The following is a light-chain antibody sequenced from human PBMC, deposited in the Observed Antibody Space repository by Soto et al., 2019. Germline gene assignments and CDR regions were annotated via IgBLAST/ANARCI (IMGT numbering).Light chain of an antibody. V-gene: IGKV3-20*01. Sequence: EIVLTQSPGTLSLSPGERATLSCRASQSVSSSYLAWYQQKPGQAPRLLIYGASSRATGIPDRFSGSGSGTDFTLTISRLEPEDFAVYWCQHYGNSPTFGQGTK. CDR2: GAS. CDR1: QSVSSSY. CDR3: QHYGNSPT. J-gene: IGKJ1*01.